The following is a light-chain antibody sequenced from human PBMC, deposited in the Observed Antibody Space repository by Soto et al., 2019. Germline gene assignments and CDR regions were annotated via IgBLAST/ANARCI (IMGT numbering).Light chain of an antibody. CDR2: DVS. Sequence: QSALTQPASVSGSPGQAITISCSGTSSDVGAFNYVSWYQQHPGKAPKLMIYDVSNRPSGVPDRFSGSKSGNTASLTVSGLQADDEADYYCTSYAGGNILVFGGGTKLTVL. V-gene: IGLV2-8*01. CDR3: TSYAGGNILV. CDR1: SSDVGAFNY. J-gene: IGLJ2*01.